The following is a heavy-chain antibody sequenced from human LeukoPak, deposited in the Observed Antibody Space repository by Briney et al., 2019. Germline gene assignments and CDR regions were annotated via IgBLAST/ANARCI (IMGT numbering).Heavy chain of an antibody. D-gene: IGHD5-12*01. CDR1: GGTFSSYA. Sequence: SVEVSCKASGGTFSSYAISWVRQAPGQGLEWMGGIIPIFGTANYAQKFQGRVTITTDESTSTAYMELSSLRSEDTAVYYCARGPTPLLSGYDYTEFDYWGQGTLVTVSS. V-gene: IGHV1-69*05. J-gene: IGHJ4*02. CDR2: IIPIFGTA. CDR3: ARGPTPLLSGYDYTEFDY.